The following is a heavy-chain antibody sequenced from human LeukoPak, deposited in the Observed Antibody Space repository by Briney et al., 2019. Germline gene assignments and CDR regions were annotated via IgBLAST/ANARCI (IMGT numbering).Heavy chain of an antibody. CDR3: AELGITMIGGV. CDR2: INSDGSST. V-gene: IGHV3-74*01. D-gene: IGHD3-10*02. J-gene: IGHJ6*04. Sequence: GGSLRLSCAASGFTFSSYWMHWVRQAPGKGLVWVSRINSDGSSTTYADSVKGRFTISRDNAKNTVYLQMNSLRAEDTAVYYCAELGITMIGGVWGKGTTVTISS. CDR1: GFTFSSYW.